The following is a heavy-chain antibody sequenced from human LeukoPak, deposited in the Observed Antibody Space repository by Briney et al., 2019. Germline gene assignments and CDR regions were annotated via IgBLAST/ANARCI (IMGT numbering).Heavy chain of an antibody. Sequence: GESLKISCEGSGYSFSNYWIGWVRQLPGKDLECMGIIYPGDYETRYSPSFQGLVTISVDKSISTAYLQWSSLKASDTAMYYCAIPPGYCGNDCSFDHWGQGTLVTVSS. CDR1: GYSFSNYW. V-gene: IGHV5-51*01. CDR2: IYPGDYET. D-gene: IGHD2-21*02. J-gene: IGHJ4*02. CDR3: AIPPGYCGNDCSFDH.